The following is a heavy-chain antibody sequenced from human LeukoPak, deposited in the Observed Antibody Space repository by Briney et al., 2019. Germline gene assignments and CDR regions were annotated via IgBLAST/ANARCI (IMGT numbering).Heavy chain of an antibody. Sequence: KPSETLSLTCTVSGGSLSHYCWSWLRQPPGKELEWIGYIYYNGSTNYNPSLRSRVSISLDTSKNQFSLQLGSVAAADTAVYYCARGGDCGGDCYSFWYFDLWGRGTLVTVSS. V-gene: IGHV4-59*01. J-gene: IGHJ2*01. CDR3: ARGGDCGGDCYSFWYFDL. D-gene: IGHD2-21*02. CDR2: IYYNGST. CDR1: GGSLSHYC.